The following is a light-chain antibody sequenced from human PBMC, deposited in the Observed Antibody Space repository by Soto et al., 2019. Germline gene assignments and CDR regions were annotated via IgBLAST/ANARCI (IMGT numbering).Light chain of an antibody. CDR2: DVN. J-gene: IGLJ2*01. CDR3: TSWTTSTTMI. Sequence: QSVLTQPASVSGSPGQSITISRTGTSSDIGAYNFVSWYQQHPGKAPKLMLYDVNIRPSGVSNRFSGSKSGNTASLTISGLQAEYEADYYCTSWTTSTTMIFGGGTKVTVL. V-gene: IGLV2-14*03. CDR1: SSDIGAYNF.